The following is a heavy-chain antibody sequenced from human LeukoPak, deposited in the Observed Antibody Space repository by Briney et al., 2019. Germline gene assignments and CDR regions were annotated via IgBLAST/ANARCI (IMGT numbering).Heavy chain of an antibody. CDR1: GFTFSSYW. V-gene: IGHV3-7*01. CDR2: IKQDGSEK. J-gene: IGHJ6*03. D-gene: IGHD3-10*01. CDR3: ARVGVTMVRGQSFYYYYYMDV. Sequence: GGSLRLSCAASGFTFSSYWMTWVRQAPGKGLEWVGNIKQDGSEKYYVDSVKGRFTISRDNAKNSLYLQMNSLRAEDTAVYYCARVGVTMVRGQSFYYYYYMDVWGKGTTVTVSS.